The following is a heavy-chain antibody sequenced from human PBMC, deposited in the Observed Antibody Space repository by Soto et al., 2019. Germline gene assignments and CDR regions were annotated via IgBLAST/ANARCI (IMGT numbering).Heavy chain of an antibody. Sequence: QVQLVQSGAEVKKPGASVKVSCKASGYTFTSYGISWVRQAPGQGLEWMVWISAYNGNTNYAQKLQGRVPMTTDASASTAYMALRSLRSDDKAVYYYATSTRRDNFVYWGQGTLVTVS. J-gene: IGHJ4*02. CDR3: ATSTRRDNFVY. V-gene: IGHV1-18*04. CDR2: ISAYNGNT. CDR1: GYTFTSYG. D-gene: IGHD2-15*01.